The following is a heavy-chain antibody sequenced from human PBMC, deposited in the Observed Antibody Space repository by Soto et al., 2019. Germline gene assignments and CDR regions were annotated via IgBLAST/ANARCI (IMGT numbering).Heavy chain of an antibody. CDR3: XXDAYSSGXYSDY. D-gene: IGHD5-18*01. CDR2: INTGRGNT. V-gene: IGHV1-3*04. CDR1: GYTFTRYT. Sequence: QVQLVQSGAEVKKPGASVKISCKTSGYTFTRYTIHWVRQAPGQRLEWMGWINTGRGNTKYSEKLQGRVTITADTSASTAYMELSSLTSADTALXXXXXDAYSSGXYSDYWGQGTLVTVSS. J-gene: IGHJ4*02.